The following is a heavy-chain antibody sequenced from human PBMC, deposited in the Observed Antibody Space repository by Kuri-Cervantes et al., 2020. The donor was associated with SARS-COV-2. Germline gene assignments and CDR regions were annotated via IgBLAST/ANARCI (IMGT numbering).Heavy chain of an antibody. CDR1: GITFSRYW. CDR3: ASATNDFWSGFYPHYYYYYGMDV. D-gene: IGHD3-3*01. V-gene: IGHV3-74*03. J-gene: IGHJ6*02. CDR2: INSDGSTT. Sequence: GESLKISCVASGITFSRYWMYWVRQPPGKGLVWVSRINSDGSTTAYADFVKGRFTISRDNAKNTVYLQMNSLRAEDTAVYYCASATNDFWSGFYPHYYYYYGMDVWGQGTTVTVSS.